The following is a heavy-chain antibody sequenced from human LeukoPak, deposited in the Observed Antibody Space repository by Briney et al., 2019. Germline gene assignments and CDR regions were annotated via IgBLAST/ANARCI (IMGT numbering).Heavy chain of an antibody. D-gene: IGHD4-17*01. V-gene: IGHV4-34*01. J-gene: IGHJ6*03. CDR3: AREGPTTVTTWGMVYYYYYMDV. Sequence: KSSETLSLTCAVYGGSFSGYYWSWIRQPPGKGLEWIGEINHSGSTNYNPSLKSRVTISVDTSKNQFSLKLSSVTAADTAVYYCAREGPTTVTTWGMVYYYYYMDVWGKGTTVTVSS. CDR2: INHSGST. CDR1: GGSFSGYY.